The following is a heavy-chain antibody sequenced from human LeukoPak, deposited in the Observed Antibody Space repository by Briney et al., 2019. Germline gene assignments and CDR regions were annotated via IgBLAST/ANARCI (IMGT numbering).Heavy chain of an antibody. CDR2: IYYSGST. Sequence: PSETLSLTCTVSGGSISSSSYYWGWIRQPPGKGLEWIGSIYYSGSTYYNPSLKSRVTISVDTSKNQFSLKLSSVTAADTAVYYCARENRPYYDSSGYSSSFHAFDIWGQGTMVTVSS. CDR1: GGSISSSSYY. J-gene: IGHJ3*02. D-gene: IGHD3-22*01. V-gene: IGHV4-39*07. CDR3: ARENRPYYDSSGYSSSFHAFDI.